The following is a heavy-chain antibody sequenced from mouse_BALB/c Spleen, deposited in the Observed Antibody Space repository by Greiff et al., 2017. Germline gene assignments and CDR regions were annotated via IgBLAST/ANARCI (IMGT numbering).Heavy chain of an antibody. Sequence: VMLVESGGGLVQPGGSRKLSCAASGFTFSSFGMHWVRQAPEKGLEWVAYISSGSSTIYYADTVKGRFTISRDNPKNTLFLQMTSLRSEDTAMYYCARRLLGYYAMDYWGQGTSVTVSS. V-gene: IGHV5-17*02. D-gene: IGHD3-2*02. CDR2: ISSGSSTI. CDR1: GFTFSSFG. J-gene: IGHJ4*01. CDR3: ARRLLGYYAMDY.